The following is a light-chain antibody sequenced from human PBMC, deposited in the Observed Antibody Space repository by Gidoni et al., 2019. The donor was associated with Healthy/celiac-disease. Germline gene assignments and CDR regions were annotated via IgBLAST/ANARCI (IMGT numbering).Light chain of an antibody. CDR3: SSYTSSSPVV. J-gene: IGLJ2*01. V-gene: IGLV2-14*01. CDR2: EVS. Sequence: QSALTQPASVSGSPGQSITISCTGTSSDVGGYNYVSWYLQHPGKAPKLMIYEVSNRPSGVSNRFSGSKSGNTASLTISGLQAEDEADYYCSSYTSSSPVVFGGGTKLTVL. CDR1: SSDVGGYNY.